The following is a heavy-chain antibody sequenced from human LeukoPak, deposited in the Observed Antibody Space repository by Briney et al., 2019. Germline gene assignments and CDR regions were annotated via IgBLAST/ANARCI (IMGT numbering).Heavy chain of an antibody. V-gene: IGHV3-33*08. CDR1: GFTFSAYP. CDR2: IWYDGNNK. CDR3: ARDSRDLEYSSSSGLGY. D-gene: IGHD6-6*01. J-gene: IGHJ4*02. Sequence: GGSLRLSCAASGFTFSAYPMSWVRQAPGKGLEWVAVIWYDGNNKDYADSVKGRFTISRDNSKNTLSLHMNSLRAEDTAVYYCARDSRDLEYSSSSGLGYWGQGTLVTVSS.